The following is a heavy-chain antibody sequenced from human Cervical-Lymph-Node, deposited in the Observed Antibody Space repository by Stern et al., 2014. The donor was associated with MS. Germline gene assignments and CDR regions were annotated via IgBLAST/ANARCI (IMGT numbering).Heavy chain of an antibody. D-gene: IGHD6-19*01. J-gene: IGHJ4*02. CDR1: GDSISTRSDY. CDR2: IHDTGTT. V-gene: IGHV4-39*01. CDR3: ARQHSSGWYDY. Sequence: VQLVESGPGLVKPSETLSLTCTVSGDSISTRSDYWGWIRQAPGEGLEWIGTIHDTGTTYYNSSTKARSSISVDTSKRHSSLGLSSVTAADTALYYCARQHSSGWYDYWGQGTLVTVSS.